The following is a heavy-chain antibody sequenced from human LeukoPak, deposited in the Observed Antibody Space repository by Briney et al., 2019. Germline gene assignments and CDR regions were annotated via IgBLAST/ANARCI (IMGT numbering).Heavy chain of an antibody. V-gene: IGHV4-59*01. D-gene: IGHD2-21*02. CDR3: ARLIHGRVVTAIEH. CDR1: GGSISGYY. Sequence: SETLSLTCSVSGGSISGYYWNWMRQPPGRGLEWIAYIHYSGSTDYNPSPKSRVTISVDTSKNQFSLRLRSVTAAVTAVYYCARLIHGRVVTAIEHWGQGVLVTVSS. J-gene: IGHJ4*02. CDR2: IHYSGST.